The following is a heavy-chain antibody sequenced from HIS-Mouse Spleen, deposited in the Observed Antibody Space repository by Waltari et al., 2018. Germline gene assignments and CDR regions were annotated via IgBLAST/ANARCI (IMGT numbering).Heavy chain of an antibody. D-gene: IGHD6-13*01. Sequence: QLQLQESGPGLVKPSETLSLPCTVSGGSISSSSYYWGWIRHAPGKGLEWIGSIYYSGSTYYNPSLKSRVTISVDTSKNQFSLKLSSVTAADTAVYYCAREIPYSSSWYDWYFDLWGRGTLVTVSS. CDR3: AREIPYSSSWYDWYFDL. CDR1: GGSISSSSYY. J-gene: IGHJ2*01. V-gene: IGHV4-39*07. CDR2: IYYSGST.